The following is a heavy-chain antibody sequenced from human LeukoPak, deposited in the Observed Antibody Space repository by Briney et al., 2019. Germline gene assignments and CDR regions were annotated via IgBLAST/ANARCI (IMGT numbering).Heavy chain of an antibody. D-gene: IGHD4-11*01. J-gene: IGHJ4*01. CDR3: ARDAQRGFDYSNSLKY. Sequence: GKSLRPSCEASGFIFSHYGMHWVRQAPGKGLEWVAVIWSDGSNRFYAGSVKGRFTISRDNSQNTVFLEMDSLRAEDTAMYYCARDAQRGFDYSNSLKYWGHGTLVTVSS. CDR1: GFIFSHYG. V-gene: IGHV3-33*01. CDR2: IWSDGSNR.